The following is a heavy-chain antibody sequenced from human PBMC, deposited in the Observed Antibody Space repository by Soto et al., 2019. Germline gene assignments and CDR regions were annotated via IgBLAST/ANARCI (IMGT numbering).Heavy chain of an antibody. V-gene: IGHV5-51*01. CDR1: GYIFSYYW. Sequence: GESLTLSCQASGYIFSYYWIAWVRQTPGRGLEWLGIIYPEDSDTKYSPSFQGRVTMSVDKSINTAYLQWTSLKASDTAIYYCARHSRDSSGFDYFDAMDVWGPGTTVTVSS. J-gene: IGHJ6*02. CDR2: IYPEDSDT. CDR3: ARHSRDSSGFDYFDAMDV. D-gene: IGHD5-18*01.